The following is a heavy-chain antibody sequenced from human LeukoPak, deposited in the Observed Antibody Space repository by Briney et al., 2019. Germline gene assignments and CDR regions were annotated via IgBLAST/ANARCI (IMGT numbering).Heavy chain of an antibody. D-gene: IGHD3-22*01. CDR2: ISGSGGST. J-gene: IGHJ3*01. V-gene: IGHV3-23*01. Sequence: GGSLRLSCAASGFAFSSYAMSWVRQAPGKGLEWVSAISGSGGSTYYADSVKGRFTISRNNSKNTLYLQMNSLRAEDTAVYYCAKDFYYYDSSGHTLWGQGTMVTVSS. CDR3: AKDFYYYDSSGHTL. CDR1: GFAFSSYA.